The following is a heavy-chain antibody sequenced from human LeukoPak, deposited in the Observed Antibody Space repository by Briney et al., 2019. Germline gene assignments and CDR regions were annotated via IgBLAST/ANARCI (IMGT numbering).Heavy chain of an antibody. CDR3: ARESGGSCYYDY. CDR1: GGSISSYY. Sequence: PSETLSLTCTVSGGSISSYYWSWIRQPPGKGLEWIGYIYNSVSTNYNPSLKSRVTILVDTSKNQFSLKLSSVTAADTAVYYCARESGGSCYYDYWGQGALVTVSS. V-gene: IGHV4-59*01. D-gene: IGHD2-15*01. J-gene: IGHJ4*02. CDR2: IYNSVST.